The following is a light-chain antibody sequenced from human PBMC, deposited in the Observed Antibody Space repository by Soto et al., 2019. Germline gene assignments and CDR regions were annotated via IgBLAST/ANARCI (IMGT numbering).Light chain of an antibody. CDR1: QSVRSTF. V-gene: IGKV3-20*01. Sequence: VLPQSPDTLSLSPGDRATLSCRASQSVRSTFLAWYQQKPGQAPRLLIYGASNRAAGIPERFSGSASGTEFTLTISRLEPDDSAVYYCQHYGRSPGLFTFGPGTKVDIK. CDR3: QHYGRSPGLFT. J-gene: IGKJ3*01. CDR2: GAS.